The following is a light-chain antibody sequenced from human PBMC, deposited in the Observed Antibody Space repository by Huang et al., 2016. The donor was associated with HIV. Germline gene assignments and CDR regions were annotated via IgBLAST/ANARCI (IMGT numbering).Light chain of an antibody. CDR1: QRVSSY. V-gene: IGKV3-11*01. J-gene: IGKJ4*01. Sequence: EIVLTQSPATLSLSPGERATLSCRASQRVSSYLAWHQQKPGQAPRLVIYDASNRATGIPARFSGSGTGTDFTLTISGLEPEDVAVYDCQQRSNWPPVLTFGGGTKVEIK. CDR3: QQRSNWPPVLT. CDR2: DAS.